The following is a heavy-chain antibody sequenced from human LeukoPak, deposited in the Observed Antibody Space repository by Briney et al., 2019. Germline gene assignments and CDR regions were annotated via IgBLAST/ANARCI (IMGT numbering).Heavy chain of an antibody. Sequence: SVGSLRLSCAASVFTVSSNYMSSGRQSPGKGLEWGSGMYSVGITDDADSMKGRFTISTDNSKNTLYLQMNSLRAEDTAVYYCARDSYDSSGPEPAFDIWGQGTMVTVSS. CDR3: ARDSYDSSGPEPAFDI. J-gene: IGHJ3*02. D-gene: IGHD3-22*01. CDR2: MYSVGIT. CDR1: VFTVSSNY. V-gene: IGHV3-53*01.